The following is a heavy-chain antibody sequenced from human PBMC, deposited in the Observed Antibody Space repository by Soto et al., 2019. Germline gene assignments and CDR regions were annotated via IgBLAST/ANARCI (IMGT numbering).Heavy chain of an antibody. CDR3: AKDPGSSWYEIDY. CDR1: GFTFNNYG. Sequence: EVQLCESGRCFVQPGGFRGRSCAASGFTFNNYGVTWVRQAPGTGREGVSIISGSGWSTYYSASVKGRFTIYRDNSKNTLDLQRNSLRAEDTYVYSCAKDPGSSWYEIDYWGQGTLVTVSS. V-gene: IGHV3-23*01. CDR2: ISGSGWST. J-gene: IGHJ4*02. D-gene: IGHD6-13*01.